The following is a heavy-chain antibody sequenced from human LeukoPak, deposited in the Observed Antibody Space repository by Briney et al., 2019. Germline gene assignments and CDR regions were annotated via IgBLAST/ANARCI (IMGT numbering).Heavy chain of an antibody. Sequence: GGSLRLSCEASGFPFSDYAMTWVRQAPGKGLEWVSSIKGSGGGSSYADSVKGRFTMTRDNSKSTLYLQMNSLRAGDTAVYFCGRDPNGDYVGAFEFWGQGTLVTGSS. CDR2: IKGSGGGS. CDR3: GRDPNGDYVGAFEF. J-gene: IGHJ3*01. V-gene: IGHV3-23*01. CDR1: GFPFSDYA. D-gene: IGHD4-17*01.